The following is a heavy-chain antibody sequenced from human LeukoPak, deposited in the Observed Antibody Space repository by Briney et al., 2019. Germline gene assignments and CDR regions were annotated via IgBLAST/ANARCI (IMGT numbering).Heavy chain of an antibody. CDR1: GFTFSSYA. CDR2: ISGRGGST. CDR3: AKDQGAVAVRGYYFDY. Sequence: GGSLRLSCAASGFTFSSYAMSWVRQAPGKGLEWVSAISGRGGSTYYADSVKGRFTISRDNSKNTLYLQMNSLRAEDTAVYYCAKDQGAVAVRGYYFDYWGQGTLVTVSS. D-gene: IGHD6-19*01. J-gene: IGHJ4*02. V-gene: IGHV3-23*01.